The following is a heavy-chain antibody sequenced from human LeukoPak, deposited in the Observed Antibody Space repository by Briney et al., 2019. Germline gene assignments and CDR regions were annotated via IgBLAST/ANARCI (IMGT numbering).Heavy chain of an antibody. V-gene: IGHV1-18*01. Sequence: ASVNLSCKSAGYSFTIYGISWVRQAPGQGGEWMGWIRAYNGNTNHAQKLQGRVPMTTATSTTTAYRELRSLRSDDTAVYYCARADSYYSDYWGQGTLVTVSS. CDR1: GYSFTIYG. D-gene: IGHD6-6*01. CDR3: ARADSYYSDY. J-gene: IGHJ4*02. CDR2: IRAYNGNT.